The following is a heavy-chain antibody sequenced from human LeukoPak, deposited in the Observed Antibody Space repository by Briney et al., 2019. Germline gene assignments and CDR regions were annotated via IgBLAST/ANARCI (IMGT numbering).Heavy chain of an antibody. CDR3: VRGTPTPGMDY. CDR1: GYPFSAHF. J-gene: IGHJ4*02. CDR2: IDTTTGNP. D-gene: IGHD3-10*01. V-gene: IGHV7-4-1*02. Sequence: ASVKVSCKASGYPFSAHFLNWVRQAPGQGLEWMGNIDTTTGNPRYAQDFAGRFVFSLDTSVSTAYLQITSLKADDTAAYYCVRGTPTPGMDYWGQGTQVTVSS.